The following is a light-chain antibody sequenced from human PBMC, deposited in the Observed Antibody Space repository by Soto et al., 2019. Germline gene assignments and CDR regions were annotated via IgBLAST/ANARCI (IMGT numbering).Light chain of an antibody. CDR1: SSNIGSNS. CDR2: NNN. J-gene: IGLJ2*01. V-gene: IGLV1-44*01. CDR3: AAWDDSLNGPV. Sequence: QSVLTQPPSASGTPGQRVTISCSGSSSNIGSNSVNWYLQLPGAAPKLLMYNNNQRPSGIPDRFSGSKSGTSASLAISGLQSEDEADYNCAAWDDSLNGPVFGGGTKLTVL.